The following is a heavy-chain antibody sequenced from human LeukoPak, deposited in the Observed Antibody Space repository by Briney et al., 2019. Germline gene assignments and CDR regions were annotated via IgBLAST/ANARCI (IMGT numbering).Heavy chain of an antibody. CDR3: ARGGAARLHFQN. CDR2: INHSGST. V-gene: IGHV4-34*01. CDR1: GGSFSGYY. Sequence: PSETLSLTCAVYGGSFSGYYWSWIRQPPGKGLEWIGEINHSGSTNYNPSLQSRVTISVDTSKNQSSLNLNSVTAADTAVYYCARGGAARLHFQNWGQGTLVTVSS. D-gene: IGHD6-6*01. J-gene: IGHJ1*01.